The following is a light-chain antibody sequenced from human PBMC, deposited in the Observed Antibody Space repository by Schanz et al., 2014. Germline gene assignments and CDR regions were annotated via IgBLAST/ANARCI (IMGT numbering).Light chain of an antibody. J-gene: IGLJ1*01. Sequence: QSVLTQPPSASGSPGQSVTISCTGTSSDVGGYNYVSWYQQHPGKAPKLMIYAGSKRPSGVSDRFSGSKSGNTASLTISGLQAEDEADYHCSSYTISSSYVFGTGTKRTVL. CDR2: AGS. CDR3: SSYTISSSYV. V-gene: IGLV2-8*01. CDR1: SSDVGGYNY.